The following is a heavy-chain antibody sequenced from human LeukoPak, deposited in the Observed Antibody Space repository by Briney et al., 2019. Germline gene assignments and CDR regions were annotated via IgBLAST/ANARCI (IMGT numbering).Heavy chain of an antibody. V-gene: IGHV3-23*01. J-gene: IGHJ6*02. CDR2: ISGSGGST. CDR1: GFTFSSYA. Sequence: PGGSLRLSCAASGFTFSSYAMSWVRQAPGKGLEWVSAISGSGGSTYYADSVKGRFTISRDNSKNTLYLQMNSLRAEDTAVYYCAKSRRGVAVAVYYYYGMDVWGQGTTVTVSS. CDR3: AKSRRGVAVAVYYYYGMDV. D-gene: IGHD6-19*01.